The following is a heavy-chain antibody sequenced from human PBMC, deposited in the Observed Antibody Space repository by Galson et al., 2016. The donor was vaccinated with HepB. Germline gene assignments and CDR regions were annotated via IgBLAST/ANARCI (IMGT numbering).Heavy chain of an antibody. CDR1: GYTFKSFG. D-gene: IGHD2/OR15-2a*01. J-gene: IGHJ5*01. CDR3: ATDRQYRFDS. V-gene: IGHV1-18*01. Sequence: SVKVSCKASGYTFKSFGISWVRQAPGQGLEWLGWISAHNGNTNYAQTLQGRVTMTRDTPTSTAYMELTSLRSDDTAMYYCATDRQYRFDSWGQGTLVAVSS. CDR2: ISAHNGNT.